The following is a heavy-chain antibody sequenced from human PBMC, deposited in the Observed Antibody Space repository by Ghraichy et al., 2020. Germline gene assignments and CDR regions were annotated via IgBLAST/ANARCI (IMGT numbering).Heavy chain of an antibody. CDR3: ARDEYSDSGSYYND. V-gene: IGHV4-34*01. J-gene: IGHJ4*02. Sequence: SETLSLTCGVYGGSFSGYYWSWIRQAPGKGLEWIGEINHSGSTNYNPSLKSRVTISADMSKNQFSLKLSSVTAADTAVYYCARDEYSDSGSYYNDWGQGTLITVSS. CDR2: INHSGST. D-gene: IGHD3-10*01. CDR1: GGSFSGYY.